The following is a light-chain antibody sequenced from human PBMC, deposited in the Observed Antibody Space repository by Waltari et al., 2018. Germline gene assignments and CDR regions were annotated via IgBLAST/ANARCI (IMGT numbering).Light chain of an antibody. CDR1: QIITTS. CDR2: GAT. V-gene: IGKV1-5*03. CDR3: QQYKSYKT. Sequence: DIQMTQSPSTLSASVGDTVIISCRASQIITTSLAWYQQKPGKAPDVLIYGATKLESGVPSRFSGSGSGTEFTLTISSLQPDDFATYYCQQYKSYKTFGQGTRVEIK. J-gene: IGKJ1*01.